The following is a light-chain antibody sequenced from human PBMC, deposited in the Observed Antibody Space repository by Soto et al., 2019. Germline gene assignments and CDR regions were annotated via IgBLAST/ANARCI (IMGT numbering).Light chain of an antibody. Sequence: QSVLTQPPSASGTPGQRVAISCSGRSSNIGTHYVYWYQQLPGTAPKLLIYRNDQRPSGVPDRFSGSKSGTSASLAISGLPSEDEADYYCAAWDDSLSGWVFGGGTKVTVL. CDR2: RND. V-gene: IGLV1-47*01. J-gene: IGLJ3*02. CDR1: SSNIGTHY. CDR3: AAWDDSLSGWV.